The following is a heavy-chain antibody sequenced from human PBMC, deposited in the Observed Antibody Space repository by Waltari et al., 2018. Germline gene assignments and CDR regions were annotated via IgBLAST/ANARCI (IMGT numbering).Heavy chain of an antibody. CDR1: GGSIISTTYY. D-gene: IGHD2-15*01. V-gene: IGHV4-39*01. CDR3: ATHSANHDYHYYAMDV. Sequence: QLQLQESGPGLVKPSETLSLTCIVSGGSIISTTYYWGWIRQPPGKGLEWIGSSYYSGSPNYNPSLTSRVTISVDTSNNRFYLKVSSVTAADTALYYCATHSANHDYHYYAMDVWGLGTTVTVSS. J-gene: IGHJ6*02. CDR2: SYYSGSP.